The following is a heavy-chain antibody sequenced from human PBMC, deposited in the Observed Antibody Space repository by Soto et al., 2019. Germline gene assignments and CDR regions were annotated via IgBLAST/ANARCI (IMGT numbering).Heavy chain of an antibody. V-gene: IGHV3-15*07. Sequence: PGGSLRLSCAASGFAFTNAWMNWVRQAPGKGLEWVGRIKAKTDGGTTDYAAPVKGGFTISRDDSKNTLYLQMNSLKSEDTALYYCTTLLSPLRGWGQGTLVTVSS. CDR1: GFAFTNAW. CDR3: TTLLSPLRG. CDR2: IKAKTDGGTT. J-gene: IGHJ4*02.